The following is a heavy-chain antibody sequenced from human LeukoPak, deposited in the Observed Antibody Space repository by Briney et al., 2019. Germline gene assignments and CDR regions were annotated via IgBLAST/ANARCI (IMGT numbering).Heavy chain of an antibody. CDR1: GFTFSSYG. V-gene: IGHV3-30*02. D-gene: IGHD3-10*01. Sequence: SGGSLRLSCAASGFTFSSYGMHWVRQAPGKGLEWVAFIRYDGSNKYYADSVKGRFTISRDNSKNTLYLQMNSLRAEDTAVYYCARSKRITMVRGVPEDYFDYWGQGTLVTVSS. CDR2: IRYDGSNK. CDR3: ARSKRITMVRGVPEDYFDY. J-gene: IGHJ4*02.